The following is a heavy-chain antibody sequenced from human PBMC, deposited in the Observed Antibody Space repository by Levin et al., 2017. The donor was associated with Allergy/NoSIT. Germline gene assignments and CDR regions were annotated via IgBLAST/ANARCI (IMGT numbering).Heavy chain of an antibody. CDR1: GFHISHQY. CDR3: ATDDPPGSSWNGYGMDV. V-gene: IGHV3-53*01. CDR2: LYSGGLT. Sequence: GESLKISCVVSGFHISHQYMSWVRQAPGKGLEWVSILYSGGLTFYADSVKGRFTVSRDNSKNTMYLEMNSLRAEDTAVYYCATDDPPGSSWNGYGMDVWGQGTTVTVSS. D-gene: IGHD1-1*01. J-gene: IGHJ6*02.